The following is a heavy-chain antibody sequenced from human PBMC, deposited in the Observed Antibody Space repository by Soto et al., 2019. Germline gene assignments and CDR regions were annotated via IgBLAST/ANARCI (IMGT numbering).Heavy chain of an antibody. J-gene: IGHJ3*02. CDR2: IYWDDDK. D-gene: IGHD5-18*01. Sequence: SGPTLVNPTETLTLTCTFSGFSLSARGEGVGGIRQPPGKALEWLAIIYWDDDKRYSPSLRTTFTITKDTSKNQVVLTMTNMDPVDTATYFCAHRPFNSAWHDAYDIWGPGTMVTVSS. V-gene: IGHV2-5*02. CDR3: AHRPFNSAWHDAYDI. CDR1: GFSLSARGEG.